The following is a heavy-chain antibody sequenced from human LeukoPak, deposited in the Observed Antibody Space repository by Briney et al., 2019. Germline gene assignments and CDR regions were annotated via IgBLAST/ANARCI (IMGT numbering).Heavy chain of an antibody. J-gene: IGHJ4*02. CDR2: IYSGGST. CDR3: ARGPRYDYYDSSGYYFDY. Sequence: GGSLRLSCAASGFTVSSNYMSWVRQAPGKGLEWVSVIYSGGSTYYADSVKGRFTISRDNSKNTLYLQMNSLRAEDTAVYYCARGPRYDYYDSSGYYFDYWGQGTLVTVSS. D-gene: IGHD3-22*01. V-gene: IGHV3-53*01. CDR1: GFTVSSNY.